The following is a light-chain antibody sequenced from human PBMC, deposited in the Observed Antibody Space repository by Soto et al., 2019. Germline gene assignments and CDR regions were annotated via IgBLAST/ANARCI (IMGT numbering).Light chain of an antibody. Sequence: DIQMTQSPSSLSASVGDRVTITCRASQSITTYLNWYRQKPGKAPKLLIYAASSLQSGVPSRFSGRGSGTEFTLSISSLQPDDFATYYCQQYNSYPSTFGQGTRLEIK. CDR3: QQYNSYPST. CDR1: QSITTY. V-gene: IGKV1-16*01. CDR2: AAS. J-gene: IGKJ5*01.